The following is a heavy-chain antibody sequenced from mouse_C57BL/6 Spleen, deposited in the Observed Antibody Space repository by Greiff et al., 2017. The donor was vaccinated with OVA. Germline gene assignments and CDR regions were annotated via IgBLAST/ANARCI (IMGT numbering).Heavy chain of an antibody. CDR1: GYTFTSYW. CDR3: AEGYDYGGFAY. Sequence: QVQLQQPGAELVKPGASVKLSCKASGYTFTSYWMQWVKQRPGQGLEWIGEIDPSDSYTNYNQKFKGKATLTVDTSSSTAYMQLSSLTSEDSAVYYCAEGYDYGGFAYWGQGTLVTVSA. J-gene: IGHJ3*01. CDR2: IDPSDSYT. V-gene: IGHV1-50*01. D-gene: IGHD2-4*01.